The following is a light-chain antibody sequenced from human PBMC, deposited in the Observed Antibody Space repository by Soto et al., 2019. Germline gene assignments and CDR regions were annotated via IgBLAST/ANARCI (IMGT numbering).Light chain of an antibody. CDR2: EVS. CDR3: SSYAGSNNFRV. Sequence: ALTQPPSASGSPGQSVTISCTGTSSDVGGYNYVSWYQQHPGKAPKVMIYEVSQRPSGVPDRFSGSKSGNTASLTVSGLQAEDEADYYCSSYAGSNNFRVFGGGTKLTVL. CDR1: SSDVGGYNY. J-gene: IGLJ2*01. V-gene: IGLV2-8*01.